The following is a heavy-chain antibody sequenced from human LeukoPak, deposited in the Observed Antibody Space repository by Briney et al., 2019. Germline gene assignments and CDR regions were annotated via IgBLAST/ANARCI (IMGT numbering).Heavy chain of an antibody. D-gene: IGHD6-13*01. Sequence: PGGSLRLSCGGSGFTFSNAWMSWVRQAPGKGLEWVGRVRSKSYGGTTDYAAPVKGRFTVSRDDSKDTVYLQMNSLKTEDTGVYYCTPGAGSSPLADCGQGTLVTVSS. CDR3: TPGAGSSPLAD. CDR2: VRSKSYGGTT. CDR1: GFTFSNAW. V-gene: IGHV3-15*01. J-gene: IGHJ4*02.